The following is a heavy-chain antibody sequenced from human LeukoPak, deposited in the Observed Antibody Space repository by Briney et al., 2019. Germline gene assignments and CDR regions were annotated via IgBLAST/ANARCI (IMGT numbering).Heavy chain of an antibody. CDR2: ISGSGGST. V-gene: IGHV3-23*01. CDR1: GFTFSSYA. J-gene: IGHJ4*02. D-gene: IGHD3-10*01. CDR3: AKLSYYGSGSYFDY. Sequence: PGGSLRLSCAASGFTFSSYAMSWVRQAPGKGLEWVSAISGSGGSTYYADSVKGRFTISRDNSKNTLYLQMNSQRAEDTAVYYCAKLSYYGSGSYFDYWGQGTLVTVSS.